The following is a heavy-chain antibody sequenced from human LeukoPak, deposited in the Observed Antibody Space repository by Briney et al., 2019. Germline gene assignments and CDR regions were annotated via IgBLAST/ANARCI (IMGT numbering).Heavy chain of an antibody. D-gene: IGHD3-9*01. J-gene: IGHJ4*02. CDR3: ARALRYFDWPIGY. Sequence: GESLKISCKGSGYNFTSYWIGWVRQMPGKGLEWMGIIYPGDSDTRYSPSFQGQVTISADKSISTAYLQWSSLKASDTAMYYCARALRYFDWPIGYWGQGTLVTVSS. CDR2: IYPGDSDT. CDR1: GYNFTSYW. V-gene: IGHV5-51*01.